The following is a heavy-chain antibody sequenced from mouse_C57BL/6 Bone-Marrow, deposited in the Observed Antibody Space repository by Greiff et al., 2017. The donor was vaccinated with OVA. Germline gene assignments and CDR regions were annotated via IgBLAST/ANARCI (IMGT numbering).Heavy chain of an antibody. Sequence: QVQLKESGAELVRPGASVKLSCKASGYTFTDYYINWVKQRPGQGLEWIARIYPGSGNTYYNEKFKGKATLTAEKSSSTAYMQLSSLTSEDSAVYFCARRGGDYYGSSPYWGFDVWGTGTTVTVSS. CDR1: GYTFTDYY. V-gene: IGHV1-76*01. D-gene: IGHD1-1*01. CDR3: ARRGGDYYGSSPYWGFDV. J-gene: IGHJ1*03. CDR2: IYPGSGNT.